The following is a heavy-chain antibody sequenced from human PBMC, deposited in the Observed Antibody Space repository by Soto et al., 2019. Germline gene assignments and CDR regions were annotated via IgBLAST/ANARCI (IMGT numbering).Heavy chain of an antibody. CDR2: IGTAGDT. CDR1: GFTFSSYD. V-gene: IGHV3-13*01. D-gene: IGHD2-15*01. Sequence: GGSLRLSCAASGFTFSSYDMHWVRQATGKGLEWVSAIGTAGDTYYPGSVKGRFTISRENAKNSLYLQMNSLRAGDTAVYYCARGRCSGGSCSLIPLIDYWGQGTLVTVSS. J-gene: IGHJ4*02. CDR3: ARGRCSGGSCSLIPLIDY.